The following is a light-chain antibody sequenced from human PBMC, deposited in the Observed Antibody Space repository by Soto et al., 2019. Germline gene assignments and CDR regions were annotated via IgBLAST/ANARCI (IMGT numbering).Light chain of an antibody. J-gene: IGKJ1*01. CDR2: WAS. CDR1: QNVLYSSNNKNY. V-gene: IGKV4-1*01. CDR3: QQYYSTPRT. Sequence: DIVMTQSPDSLAVSLGERATINCGSSQNVLYSSNNKNYLAWYQQKPGQPPKLLIYWASTRESGVPDRFSGSGSATDFTLTISSLQAEDVAVYYCQQYYSTPRTFGQGTKVEIK.